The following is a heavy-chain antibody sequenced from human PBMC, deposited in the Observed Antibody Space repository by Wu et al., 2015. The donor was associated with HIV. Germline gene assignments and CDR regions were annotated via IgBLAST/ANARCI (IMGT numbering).Heavy chain of an antibody. J-gene: IGHJ6*02. CDR2: INPNSGGT. Sequence: QVQLVQSGAEVKKPGASVKVSCKASGYTFTGYYMHWVRQAPGQGLEWMGWINPNSGGTNYAQKFQGRVTMTRDTSISTAYMELSRLRSDDTAVYYCARDLWNIDYVWGSYRSDYYYGMDVWGQGTTVTVSS. D-gene: IGHD3-16*02. CDR3: ARDLWNIDYVWGSYRSDYYYGMDV. CDR1: GYTFTGYY. V-gene: IGHV1-2*02.